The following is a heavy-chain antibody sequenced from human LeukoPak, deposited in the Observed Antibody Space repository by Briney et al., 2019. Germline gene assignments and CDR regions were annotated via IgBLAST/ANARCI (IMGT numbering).Heavy chain of an antibody. CDR2: ITGSGGGT. CDR1: GFTFSTYV. V-gene: IGHV3-23*01. J-gene: IGHJ4*02. D-gene: IGHD3-10*01. Sequence: GGSLRLSCAASGFTFSTYVMSWVRQAPGKGLEWVSTITGSGGGTFYADSVKGRFTISRDNSKNTLYLRMNSLRAEDTAVYYCARLAASDPSDYWGQGTLVTVSS. CDR3: ARLAASDPSDY.